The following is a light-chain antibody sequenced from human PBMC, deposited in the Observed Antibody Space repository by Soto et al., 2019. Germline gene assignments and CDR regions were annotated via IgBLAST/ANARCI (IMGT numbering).Light chain of an antibody. CDR3: QQHGNLISST. CDR2: GAS. J-gene: IGKJ2*01. CDR1: QSVSSNY. V-gene: IGKV3-20*01. Sequence: EIVLTQSPGTLSLSPGERATLSCRASQSVSSNYLAWFQQNPGQAPRLLIYGASSRATGIPDRFSGSGSGPKVTHIIIRLEAQDSVDYYCQQHGNLISSTFGQVTKPEI.